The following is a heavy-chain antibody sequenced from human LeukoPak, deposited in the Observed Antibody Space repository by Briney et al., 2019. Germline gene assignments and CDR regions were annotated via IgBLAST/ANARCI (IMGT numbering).Heavy chain of an antibody. CDR3: ARDQLSWIKRITMIVSPYYFDY. CDR2: IYHSGST. V-gene: IGHV4-39*07. CDR1: GGSISSGSCY. D-gene: IGHD3-22*01. Sequence: PSETLSLSCSVSGGSISSGSCYWGWIRQPPGKGLEWIGSIYHSGSTYYNPSLKSRVTISVDTSKNQFSLKLSSVTAADTAVYYCARDQLSWIKRITMIVSPYYFDYWGQGTLVTVSS. J-gene: IGHJ4*02.